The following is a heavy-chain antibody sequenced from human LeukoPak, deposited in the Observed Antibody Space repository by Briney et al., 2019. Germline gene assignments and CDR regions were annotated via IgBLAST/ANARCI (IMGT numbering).Heavy chain of an antibody. V-gene: IGHV3-7*04. Sequence: GGSLRLSCAASGFTFSSSWMTWVRQAPGRGLEWVANIKQDGSEKYHVDSVKGRFTISRDNAKDSLYLQMNSLRVEDTAVYYCARGSGDKWGQGTLVTVSS. J-gene: IGHJ4*02. CDR2: IKQDGSEK. D-gene: IGHD6-19*01. CDR3: ARGSGDK. CDR1: GFTFSSSW.